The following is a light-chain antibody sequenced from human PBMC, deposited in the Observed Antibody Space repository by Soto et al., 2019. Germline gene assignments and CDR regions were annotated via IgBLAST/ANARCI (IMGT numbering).Light chain of an antibody. Sequence: QSALTQPASLSGSPGQSITISCTGTSSDIGAYDYVSWFQQHPGKAPKLMISEVNNRPSGVSNRFSGSKSGNTASLTISGLQAEDEADYYCTSYRSSTTPTYVFGTGTKVTVL. CDR2: EVN. V-gene: IGLV2-14*01. CDR3: TSYRSSTTPTYV. CDR1: SSDIGAYDY. J-gene: IGLJ1*01.